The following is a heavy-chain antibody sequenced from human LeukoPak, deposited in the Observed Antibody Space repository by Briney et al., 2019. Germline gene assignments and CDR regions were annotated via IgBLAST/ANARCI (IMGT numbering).Heavy chain of an antibody. J-gene: IGHJ6*03. D-gene: IGHD3-16*01. CDR1: GGSISSYY. CDR3: ARESPGEDNDYMDV. CDR2: IYTSGST. V-gene: IGHV4-4*07. Sequence: SETLSLTCTVSGGSISSYYWSWIRQPAGKGLEWIGRIYTSGSTNYNPSLKSRVTMSVDTSKNQFSLKLSSVTAADTAVYYCARESPGEDNDYMDVWGKGTTVTVSS.